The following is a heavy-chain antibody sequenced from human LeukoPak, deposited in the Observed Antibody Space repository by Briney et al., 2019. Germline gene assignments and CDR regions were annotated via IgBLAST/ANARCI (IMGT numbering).Heavy chain of an antibody. D-gene: IGHD3-3*01. V-gene: IGHV1-46*01. Sequence: ASVTVSCKASGYTFTRYHIHWVRQAPGQGLEWMGVINPSGGPATYAQKFQGRVTLTRDTSTTTVYMEVNSLRSDDTAVYYCAREAIFGVVREYYLDLWGQGTLATVS. CDR1: GYTFTRYH. CDR3: AREAIFGVVREYYLDL. CDR2: INPSGGPA. J-gene: IGHJ4*02.